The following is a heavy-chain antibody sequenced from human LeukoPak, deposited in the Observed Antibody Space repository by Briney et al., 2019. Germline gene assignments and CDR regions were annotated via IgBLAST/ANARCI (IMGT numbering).Heavy chain of an antibody. Sequence: GGSLRLSCAASGFTFSSYAMHWVRQAPGKGLEWEAVISYDGSNKYYADSVKGRFTISRDNSKNTPYLQMNSLRAEDTAVYYCARDQLLWFGEFTKFDYWGQGTLVTVSS. D-gene: IGHD3-10*01. CDR3: ARDQLLWFGEFTKFDY. V-gene: IGHV3-30-3*01. CDR2: ISYDGSNK. CDR1: GFTFSSYA. J-gene: IGHJ4*02.